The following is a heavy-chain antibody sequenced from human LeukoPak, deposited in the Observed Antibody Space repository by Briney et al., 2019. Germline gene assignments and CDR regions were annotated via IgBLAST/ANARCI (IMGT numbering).Heavy chain of an antibody. V-gene: IGHV3-48*03. CDR1: GFTFSSYE. CDR2: ISSSGSTI. J-gene: IGHJ4*02. D-gene: IGHD3-10*01. CDR3: ARADYGSTYYFDY. Sequence: GGSLTLSCAASGFTFSSYEMNWVRQAPGKGLEWVSYISSSGSTIYYADSMKGRFTISRDNAKNSLYLQMNSLRAEDTAVYYCARADYGSTYYFDYWGQGTLVTVSS.